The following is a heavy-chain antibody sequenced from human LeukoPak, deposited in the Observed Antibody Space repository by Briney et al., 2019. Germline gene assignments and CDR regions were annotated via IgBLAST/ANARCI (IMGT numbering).Heavy chain of an antibody. V-gene: IGHV4-4*02. J-gene: IGHJ6*04. D-gene: IGHD3-9*01. CDR2: IYHSGGT. CDR3: ARCASAYYDILTGYAPYYYYGMDV. Sequence: SGTLSLTCAVSGGSISSSNWWSWVRQPPGKGLEWIGEIYHSGGTNYNPSLKSRVTISVDKSKNQFSLKLSSVTAADTAVYYCARCASAYYDILTGYAPYYYYGMDVWGKGTTVTVSS. CDR1: GGSISSSNW.